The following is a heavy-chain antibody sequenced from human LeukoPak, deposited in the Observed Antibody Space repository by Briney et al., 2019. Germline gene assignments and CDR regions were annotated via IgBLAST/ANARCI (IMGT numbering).Heavy chain of an antibody. J-gene: IGHJ3*02. D-gene: IGHD6-13*01. V-gene: IGHV4-61*01. CDR2: IYYSGST. CDR3: ARDGSSIAAAGYFDI. CDR1: GDSVSNGNYY. Sequence: SETLSLTCTVSGDSVSNGNYYWSWLRQPPGKGLEWIGYIYYSGSTNYNPSLKSRVTISVDTSKNQFSLKLSSVTAADTAVYYCARDGSSIAAAGYFDIWGQGTMVTVSS.